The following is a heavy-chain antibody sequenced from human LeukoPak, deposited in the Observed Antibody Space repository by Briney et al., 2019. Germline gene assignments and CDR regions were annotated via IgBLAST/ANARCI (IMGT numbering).Heavy chain of an antibody. CDR2: IWYDGSNK. J-gene: IGHJ4*02. Sequence: GGSLRLSXAASGFTFSSYGMHWVRQAPGKGMEWVAVIWYDGSNKYYADSVKGRFTISRDNSKNTLYLQMNSLRAEDTAVYYCANIGRHDYWGQGTLVTVSS. D-gene: IGHD2-15*01. V-gene: IGHV3-33*06. CDR1: GFTFSSYG. CDR3: ANIGRHDY.